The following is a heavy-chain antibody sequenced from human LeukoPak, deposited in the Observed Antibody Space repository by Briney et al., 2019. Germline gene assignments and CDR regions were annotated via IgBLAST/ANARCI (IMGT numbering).Heavy chain of an antibody. CDR1: GGSISSYY. Sequence: SETLSLTCTVSGGSISSYYWSWIRQPPGKGLEWIGYIYYSGSTNYNPSLKSRVTISVDTSKNQFSLKLSSVTAADTAVYYCARNPYYYGSESNNWFDPWGQGTLVTVSS. CDR2: IYYSGST. J-gene: IGHJ5*02. CDR3: ARNPYYYGSESNNWFDP. V-gene: IGHV4-59*01. D-gene: IGHD3-10*01.